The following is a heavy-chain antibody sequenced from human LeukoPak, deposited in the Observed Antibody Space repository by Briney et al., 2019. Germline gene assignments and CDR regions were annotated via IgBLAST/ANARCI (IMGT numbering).Heavy chain of an antibody. CDR1: GYTFNSYY. CDR3: AVGREVGSGSYFYLDY. CDR2: ISPSDGGT. Sequence: ASVKVSCKSSGYTFNSYYIHWVRQAPGQGLEWMGVISPSDGGTTYAQKFQGRVTVTGDTSTSTVFMELRSLRSDDTAVYFCAVGREVGSGSYFYLDYWGQGTLVTVSS. V-gene: IGHV1-46*02. J-gene: IGHJ4*02. D-gene: IGHD3-10*01.